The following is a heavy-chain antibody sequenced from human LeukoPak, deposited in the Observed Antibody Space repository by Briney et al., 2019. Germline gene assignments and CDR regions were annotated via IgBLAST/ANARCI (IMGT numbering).Heavy chain of an antibody. CDR3: ARGTMTNWFDP. J-gene: IGHJ5*02. Sequence: SETLSLTCTVSGGSISSGGYYWSWIRQHPGKGLEWIGYIYYSGSTYYNPSLKSRVTISVDTSKNQFSLKLSSVTAADTAVYYCARGTMTNWFDPWGQGTLVTVSS. CDR1: GGSISSGGYY. CDR2: IYYSGST. V-gene: IGHV4-31*03. D-gene: IGHD3-22*01.